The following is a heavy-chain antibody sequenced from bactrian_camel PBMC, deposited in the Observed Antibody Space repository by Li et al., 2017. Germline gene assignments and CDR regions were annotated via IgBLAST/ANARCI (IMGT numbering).Heavy chain of an antibody. J-gene: IGHJ6*01. CDR1: GLPGRIA. D-gene: IGHD3*01. CDR2: IDRDGRST. V-gene: IGHV3S63*01. CDR3: AASWDVTAREALGSIASPEFGY. Sequence: HVQLVESGGGSAQAGGSLRLSCVVFGLPGRIAMGWFRQAPGKEREGVAVIDRDGRSTTYAHSVKGRFTISKDNVLNILYLQMDNLKPEDSATYRCAASWDVTAREALGSIASPEFGYWGEGTQVTVS.